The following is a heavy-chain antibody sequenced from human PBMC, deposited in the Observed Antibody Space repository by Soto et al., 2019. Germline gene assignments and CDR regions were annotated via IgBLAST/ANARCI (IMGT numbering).Heavy chain of an antibody. CDR1: GYTFTSYG. J-gene: IGHJ6*03. CDR3: ARTVTKSEYYYYYYYMDC. V-gene: IGHV1-18*01. Sequence: ASVKVSCKASGYTFTSYGISWVRQAPGQGLEWMGWISAYNGNTNYAQKLQGRVTMTTDTSTSTAYMELRSLRSDDTAVYYCARTVTKSEYYYYYYYMDCRGKGTTVTVSS. CDR2: ISAYNGNT. D-gene: IGHD4-17*01.